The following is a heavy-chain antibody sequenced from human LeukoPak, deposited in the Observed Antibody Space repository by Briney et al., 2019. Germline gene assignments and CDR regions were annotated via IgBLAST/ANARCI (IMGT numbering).Heavy chain of an antibody. Sequence: PSETLSLTCSVSGGSISSSSYYWGWIRQPPGKGLEWIGSIYYSGSTYYNPSLKSRVTISVDTSKNQFSLKLSSVTAADTAVYYCARHARAPEDGYNGLTPSGLWFDPWGQGTLVTVSS. D-gene: IGHD5-24*01. CDR3: ARHARAPEDGYNGLTPSGLWFDP. CDR2: IYYSGST. J-gene: IGHJ5*02. CDR1: GGSISSSSYY. V-gene: IGHV4-39*01.